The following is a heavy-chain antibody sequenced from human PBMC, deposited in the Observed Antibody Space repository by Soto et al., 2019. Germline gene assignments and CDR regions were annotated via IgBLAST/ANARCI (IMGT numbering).Heavy chain of an antibody. D-gene: IGHD3-10*01. Sequence: GGSLRLPCAASGSTFTSYGLHWVRQAPGKGLEWVAGISYDGSKKYFADSVKGRFTISRDNPRSTLFLDMNSLRGEDTAIYYCAKTWFGEDNYGMDVWGQGTTVTVSS. CDR3: AKTWFGEDNYGMDV. J-gene: IGHJ6*02. V-gene: IGHV3-30*18. CDR1: GSTFTSYG. CDR2: ISYDGSKK.